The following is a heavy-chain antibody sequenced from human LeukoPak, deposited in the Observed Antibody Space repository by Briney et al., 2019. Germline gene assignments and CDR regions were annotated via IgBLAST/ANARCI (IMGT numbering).Heavy chain of an antibody. D-gene: IGHD1-1*01. Sequence: PSETLSLTCAVYGGSFSGYYWSWIRQPPGKGLEWIGEINHSGSTYYNPSLKSRVTISVDTSKNQFSLKLTSVTAADTAVYYCARPVPSRLGWFDPWGPGTLVTVSS. J-gene: IGHJ5*02. CDR2: INHSGST. V-gene: IGHV4-34*01. CDR1: GGSFSGYY. CDR3: ARPVPSRLGWFDP.